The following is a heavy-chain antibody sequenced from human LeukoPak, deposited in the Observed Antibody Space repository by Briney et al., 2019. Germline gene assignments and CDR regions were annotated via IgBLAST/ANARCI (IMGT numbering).Heavy chain of an antibody. CDR3: ARGFRERSNYYYYYYMDV. V-gene: IGHV1-46*01. CDR2: INPSGGST. J-gene: IGHJ6*03. Sequence: ASVKVSCKASGYTFTSYYMHWVRQAPGQGLEWMGIINPSGGSTSYAQKFQGRVTMTRDMSTSTVYMELSSLRSEDTAVYCCARGFRERSNYYYYYYMDVWGEGTTVTVSS. CDR1: GYTFTSYY. D-gene: IGHD3-10*01.